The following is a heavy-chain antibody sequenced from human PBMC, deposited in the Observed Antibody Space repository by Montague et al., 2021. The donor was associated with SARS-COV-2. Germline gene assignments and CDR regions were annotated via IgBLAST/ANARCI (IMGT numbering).Heavy chain of an antibody. Sequence: SETLSLTCTVSGYSISSGYYWGWIRQPPGKGLEWIGSIYHSGSTNYNPSLKSRVTISVDTSKNQFSLKLSSVTAADTAVYYCARDVRYYDFWSGRAQTSPDYWGQGTLVTVSS. CDR3: ARDVRYYDFWSGRAQTSPDY. CDR2: IYHSGST. CDR1: GYSISSGYY. V-gene: IGHV4-38-2*02. D-gene: IGHD3-3*01. J-gene: IGHJ4*02.